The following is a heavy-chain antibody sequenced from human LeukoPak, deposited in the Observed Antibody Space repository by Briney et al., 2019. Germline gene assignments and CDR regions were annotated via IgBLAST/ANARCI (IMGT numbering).Heavy chain of an antibody. V-gene: IGHV3-7*01. D-gene: IGHD3-22*01. CDR3: AKVDSSSWGIPDY. Sequence: GGSLRLSCAASGFTFSSYWMSWVRQAPRKGLEWVANIKQDGSEKYYVDSVKGRFTISRDNAKNSLYLQMNSLRDEDTGVFYCAKVDSSSWGIPDYWGQGTQVTVSS. CDR1: GFTFSSYW. CDR2: IKQDGSEK. J-gene: IGHJ4*02.